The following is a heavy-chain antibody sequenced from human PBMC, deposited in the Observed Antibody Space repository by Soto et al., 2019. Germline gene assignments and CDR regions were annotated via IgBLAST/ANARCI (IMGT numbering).Heavy chain of an antibody. J-gene: IGHJ4*02. CDR3: AKMSSSGWYRGYFDY. CDR1: GLTFSSYA. D-gene: IGHD6-19*01. CDR2: ISGSGGST. V-gene: IGHV3-23*01. Sequence: EVQLLESGGGLVQPGASLRLSCAASGLTFSSYAMSWVRQAPGKGLEWVSVISGSGGSTYYADSVKGRFTISRDNSKNTLYLQMNSLRAEDTAVYYCAKMSSSGWYRGYFDYWGQGTLVTVSS.